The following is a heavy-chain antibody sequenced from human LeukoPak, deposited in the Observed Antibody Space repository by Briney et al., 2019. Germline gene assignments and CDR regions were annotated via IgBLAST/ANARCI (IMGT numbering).Heavy chain of an antibody. J-gene: IGHJ4*02. Sequence: PGGALRLSCAASGFTFSSHSMHWVRQAPGKGLEWVALILYDGSNTYYSHSVKGRFTISRDDSKNTLCLQMDSLRPEDTAVYYCARDNGYSNGHAFDSWGQGIMVTVSS. CDR2: ILYDGSNT. D-gene: IGHD5-18*01. CDR1: GFTFSSHS. V-gene: IGHV3-30-3*01. CDR3: ARDNGYSNGHAFDS.